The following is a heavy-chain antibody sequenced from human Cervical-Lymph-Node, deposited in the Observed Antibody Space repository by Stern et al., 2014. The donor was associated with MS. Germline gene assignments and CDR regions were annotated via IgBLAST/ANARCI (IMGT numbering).Heavy chain of an antibody. D-gene: IGHD5-12*01. J-gene: IGHJ6*02. V-gene: IGHV1-18*01. CDR2: ISAYNGNT. Sequence: VHLVESGAEVKKPGASVKVSCKASGYTFTSYGISWVRQAPGQGLEWMGWISAYNGNTNYAQKLQGRVTMTTDTSTSTAYMELRSLRSDDTAVYYCARGDIVATITGYYYGMDVWGQGTTVTVSS. CDR1: GYTFTSYG. CDR3: ARGDIVATITGYYYGMDV.